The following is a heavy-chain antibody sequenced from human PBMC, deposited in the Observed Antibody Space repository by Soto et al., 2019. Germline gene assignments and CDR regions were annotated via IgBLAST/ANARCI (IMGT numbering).Heavy chain of an antibody. CDR1: GFTFSGSA. CDR3: VRYCRGGSCPDAFDI. J-gene: IGHJ3*02. D-gene: IGHD2-15*01. V-gene: IGHV3-73*02. CDR2: IRSKANSDAI. Sequence: EVQLVESGGGLVQPGGSLKLSCAASGFTFSGSAMHWVRQASGKGLEWVGRIRSKANSDAIAYAASVKGRFTISRDDSKNTAYLQMNSLKTEDTAVYYCVRYCRGGSCPDAFDIWGQGTMVTVSS.